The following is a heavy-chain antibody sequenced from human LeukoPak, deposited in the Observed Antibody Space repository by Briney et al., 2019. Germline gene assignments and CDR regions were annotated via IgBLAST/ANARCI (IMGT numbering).Heavy chain of an antibody. V-gene: IGHV3-74*01. CDR2: INSDGSST. CDR3: ARDTDTVTTILDY. CDR1: GFTVSNYW. D-gene: IGHD4-17*01. J-gene: IGHJ4*02. Sequence: GGSLRLSCAASGFTVSNYWMHWVRQAPGKGLVWVSRINSDGSSTSYADSVKGRFTISRDNAKNTLYLQMNSLRAEDTAVYYCARDTDTVTTILDYWGQGTLVTVSS.